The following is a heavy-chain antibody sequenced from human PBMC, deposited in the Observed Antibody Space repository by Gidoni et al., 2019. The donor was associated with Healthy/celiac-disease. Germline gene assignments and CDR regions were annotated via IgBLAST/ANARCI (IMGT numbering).Heavy chain of an antibody. Sequence: QVQLQQWGAGLLKPSETLSLTCAVYGGSFSGYYWSWIRQPPGKGLAWIGEINHSGSTNYNPSLKSRVTISVDTSKNQFSLKLSSVTAADTAVYYCARGTGYYYYYGMDVWGQGTTVTVSS. CDR1: GGSFSGYY. J-gene: IGHJ6*02. CDR3: ARGTGYYYYYGMDV. CDR2: INHSGST. V-gene: IGHV4-34*01.